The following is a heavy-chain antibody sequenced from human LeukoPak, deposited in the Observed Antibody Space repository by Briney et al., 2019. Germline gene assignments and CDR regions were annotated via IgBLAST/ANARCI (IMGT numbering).Heavy chain of an antibody. Sequence: PGGSLRLSCAASGFTFSSYAMSWVRQAPGKGLEWVSAISGSGGSTYYADSVKGRFTISRDNSKNTLYLQMNSLRAEDTAVYYCAKEGEDCSSTSCINWFDPWGQGTLVTVSS. V-gene: IGHV3-23*01. CDR3: AKEGEDCSSTSCINWFDP. CDR2: ISGSGGST. CDR1: GFTFSSYA. D-gene: IGHD2-2*01. J-gene: IGHJ5*02.